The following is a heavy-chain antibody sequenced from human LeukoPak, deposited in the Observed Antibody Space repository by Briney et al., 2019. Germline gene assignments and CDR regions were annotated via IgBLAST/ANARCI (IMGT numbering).Heavy chain of an antibody. J-gene: IGHJ6*03. CDR1: GYNFDTYW. D-gene: IGHD2-2*01. CDR3: ARQGSTFENYYYFYMDV. CDR2: IYPGNSNT. V-gene: IGHV5-51*01. Sequence: GEPLKISCKGSGYNFDTYWIAWVRQMPGKGLEWMGMIYPGNSNTRYSPSFQGQVTFSADKSITTAYLQWTTLKASDTAMYYCARQGSTFENYYYFYMDVWGRGTTVTVSS.